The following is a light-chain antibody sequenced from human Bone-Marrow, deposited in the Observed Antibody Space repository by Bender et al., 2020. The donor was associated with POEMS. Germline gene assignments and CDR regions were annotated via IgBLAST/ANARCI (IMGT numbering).Light chain of an antibody. J-gene: IGLJ1*01. CDR2: EVD. V-gene: IGLV2-8*01. CDR3: TSYAGAHLYV. CDR1: SSDVGAYIW. Sequence: SALTQPPSASGSPGQSVTFSCTGTSSDVGAYIWVSWYQHHPGKAPKLIIYEVDKQPSGVPDRFSGSKSGNTASLTVSGLQDEDEADYYCTSYAGAHLYVFGTGTKVTVL.